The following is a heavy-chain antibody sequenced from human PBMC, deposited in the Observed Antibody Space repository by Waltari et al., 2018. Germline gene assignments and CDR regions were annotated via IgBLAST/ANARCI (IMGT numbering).Heavy chain of an antibody. Sequence: QLQLQESGPGLVKPSETLSLTCTVSGGSISSSSYYWGWIRQPPGKGLEWIGSIYYSGSTYYNPSLKSRVTISVDTSKNQFSLKLSSVTAADTAVYYCARGKKDIVVVPAVYFDYWGQGTLVTVSS. V-gene: IGHV4-39*07. CDR1: GGSISSSSYY. CDR2: IYYSGST. CDR3: ARGKKDIVVVPAVYFDY. J-gene: IGHJ4*02. D-gene: IGHD2-2*01.